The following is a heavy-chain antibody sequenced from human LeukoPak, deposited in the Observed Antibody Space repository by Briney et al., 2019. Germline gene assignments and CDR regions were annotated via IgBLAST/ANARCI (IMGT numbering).Heavy chain of an antibody. CDR2: ISSSSTTM. J-gene: IGHJ4*02. D-gene: IGHD6-13*01. Sequence: PGGSLRLSCAVSGFTFSSCSMNWVRQAPGKGLEWVSYISSSSTTMYYADSVKGRFTLSRDNAKNSLYLQMNSLRAEDTAVYYCATDSTSWSRIPYYFDFWGQGTLVTVSS. CDR3: ATDSTSWSRIPYYFDF. V-gene: IGHV3-48*01. CDR1: GFTFSSCS.